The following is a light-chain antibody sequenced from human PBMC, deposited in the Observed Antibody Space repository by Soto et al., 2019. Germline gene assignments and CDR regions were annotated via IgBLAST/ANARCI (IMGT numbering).Light chain of an antibody. J-gene: IGKJ3*01. CDR3: QYYGGSFT. Sequence: EIVLTQSPGTLSLSPGERATVSCRTSQSIDSKSLVWYQQRVGQAPRLLIYGTSSRGTGIPDRFSGSGSGTDFTLTISRLEPEDFAVYLCQYYGGSFTFGPGTKVEIK. CDR2: GTS. CDR1: QSIDSKS. V-gene: IGKV3-20*01.